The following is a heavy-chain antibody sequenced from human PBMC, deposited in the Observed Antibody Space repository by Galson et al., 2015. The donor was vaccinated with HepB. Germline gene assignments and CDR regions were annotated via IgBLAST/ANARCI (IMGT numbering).Heavy chain of an antibody. Sequence: SLRLSCAASGFTFSSYAMSWVRQAPGKGLEWVSTIGGSGGSTYYADSVKGRFTISRDNSKNTLYLQMSSLRAEDTAVYYCVKALTYYYGSGSYYHDDYWGQGTLVTVSS. CDR1: GFTFSSYA. V-gene: IGHV3-23*01. CDR2: IGGSGGST. D-gene: IGHD3-10*01. CDR3: VKALTYYYGSGSYYHDDY. J-gene: IGHJ4*02.